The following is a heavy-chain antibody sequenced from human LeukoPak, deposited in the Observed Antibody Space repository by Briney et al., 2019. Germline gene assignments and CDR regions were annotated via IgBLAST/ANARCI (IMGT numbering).Heavy chain of an antibody. Sequence: RPSETLSLTCTVSGGSISSGGYYWSWIRQHLGKGLEWIGYIYYSGSTYYNPSLKSRVTISVDTSKNQFSLKLSSVTAADTAVYYCASFSLTTGDAADYWGQGTLVTVSS. CDR3: ASFSLTTGDAADY. V-gene: IGHV4-31*03. CDR2: IYYSGST. J-gene: IGHJ4*02. D-gene: IGHD4-17*01. CDR1: GGSISSGGYY.